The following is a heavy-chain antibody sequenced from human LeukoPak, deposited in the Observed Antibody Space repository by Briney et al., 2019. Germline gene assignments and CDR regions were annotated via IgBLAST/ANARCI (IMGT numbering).Heavy chain of an antibody. CDR2: IIPIFGTA. V-gene: IGHV1-69*06. D-gene: IGHD6-19*01. Sequence: GASVKVSCKASGGTFSSYAISWVRQAPGQGLEWMGGIIPIFGTANYAQKFQGRVTITADKSTSTAYMELSSLRSEDTAVYYCAREPSSGWYIDYWGQGTLVTVSS. CDR1: GGTFSSYA. J-gene: IGHJ4*02. CDR3: AREPSSGWYIDY.